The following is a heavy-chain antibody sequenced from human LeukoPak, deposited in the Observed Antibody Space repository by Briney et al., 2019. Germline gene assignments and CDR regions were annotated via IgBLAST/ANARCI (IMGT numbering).Heavy chain of an antibody. CDR1: GFTFSTFH. J-gene: IGHJ5*02. V-gene: IGHV3-30*02. CDR2: IKNDGGNE. D-gene: IGHD3-10*02. CDR3: ARSYVLNFFNP. Sequence: GGSLRLSCATSGFTFSTFHMHWVRQAPGGVPEWVAFIKNDGGNEYYADSVKGRFTISRDNSKSTVYLQMNRLKAEDTAVYYCARSYVLNFFNPWGQGTLVTVSS.